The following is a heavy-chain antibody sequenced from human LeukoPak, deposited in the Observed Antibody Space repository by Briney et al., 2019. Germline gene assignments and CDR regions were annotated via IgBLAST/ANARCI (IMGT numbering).Heavy chain of an antibody. CDR1: GGSISSYY. CDR3: ARASVLLSADY. V-gene: IGHV4-59*01. Sequence: SETLSLTCTVSGGSISSYYWSWIRQPPGKGLEWIGYIYYSGSTNYNPSLKSRVTISVDTFKNQFPLNLSSVTAADTAVYYCARASVLLSADYWGQGTLVTVSS. D-gene: IGHD3-16*01. J-gene: IGHJ4*02. CDR2: IYYSGST.